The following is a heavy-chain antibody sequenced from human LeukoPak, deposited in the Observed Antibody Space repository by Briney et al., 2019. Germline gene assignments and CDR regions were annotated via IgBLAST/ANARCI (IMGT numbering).Heavy chain of an antibody. V-gene: IGHV4-34*03. CDR3: YVVVTAISEY. D-gene: IGHD2-21*02. CDR1: GGSFSGYY. CDR2: INPSRNT. J-gene: IGHJ4*02. Sequence: SETLSLTCAVFGGSFSGYYWNWIRQPPGKGLEWIGQINPSRNTNYNPSLKSRVTISVDTSKNQFSLKLSSVTAADTAVYYCYVVVTAISEYWGQGTLVTVSS.